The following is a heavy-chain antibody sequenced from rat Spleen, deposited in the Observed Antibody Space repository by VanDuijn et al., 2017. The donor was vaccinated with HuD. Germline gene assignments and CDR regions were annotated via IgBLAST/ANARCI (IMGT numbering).Heavy chain of an antibody. V-gene: IGHV5-22*01. Sequence: EVQLVDHGGGLVQPGRSLKLSCAPSGFTFSMFGMAWVRQVPTKGLEWVASISYEGSGTYYGDSVKGRFTISRDNAKSTLYLQMNSLRSEDTATYYCTRGGYFRHWGQGVMVTVSS. CDR1: GFTFSMFG. J-gene: IGHJ2*01. CDR3: TRGGYFRH. D-gene: IGHD2-5*01. CDR2: ISYEGSGT.